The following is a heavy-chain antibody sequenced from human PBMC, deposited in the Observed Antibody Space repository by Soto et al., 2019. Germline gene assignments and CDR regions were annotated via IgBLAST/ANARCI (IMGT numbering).Heavy chain of an antibody. CDR2: IIPISGTA. D-gene: IGHD2-2*01. CDR1: GGTFSSYA. V-gene: IGHV1-69*01. Sequence: QVQLVQSGAEVKKPGSSVKVSCTASGGTFSSYAISWVRQAPGQGLEWMGGIIPISGTANYAQKFKGRVTITADQSTSTAYMELSSLRSEDTAVYYWARSQGSSTSLEIYYYYYYGMDVWGQGTTVTVSS. CDR3: ARSQGSSTSLEIYYYYYYGMDV. J-gene: IGHJ6*02.